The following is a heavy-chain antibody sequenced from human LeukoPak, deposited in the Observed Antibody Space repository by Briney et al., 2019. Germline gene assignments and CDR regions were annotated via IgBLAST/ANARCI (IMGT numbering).Heavy chain of an antibody. CDR1: GFTFSSYS. V-gene: IGHV3-48*02. CDR2: ISSSSSTI. D-gene: IGHD3-9*01. Sequence: GGSLRLSCAASGFTFSSYSMNWVRQAPGKGLEWVSHISSSSSTIYYADSVKGRFTISRHNAKNSLYLQMNSLRDEDTAVYYCARSSITYYDILTGPYYFDYWGQGTLVTVSS. J-gene: IGHJ4*02. CDR3: ARSSITYYDILTGPYYFDY.